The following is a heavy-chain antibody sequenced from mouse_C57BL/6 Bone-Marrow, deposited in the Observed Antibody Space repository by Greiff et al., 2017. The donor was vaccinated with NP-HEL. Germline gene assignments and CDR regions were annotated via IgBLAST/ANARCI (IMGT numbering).Heavy chain of an antibody. D-gene: IGHD1-1*01. J-gene: IGHJ1*03. V-gene: IGHV5-2*01. Sequence: EVQRVESGGGLVQPGESLKLSCESNEYEFPSHDMSWVRKTPEKRLELVAAINSDGGSTYYPDTMERRFILSRDNTKKTLYLQMHSMRSEDTALDYCARQNYGSSHWYFDVWGTGTTVTVSS. CDR2: INSDGGST. CDR1: EYEFPSHD. CDR3: ARQNYGSSHWYFDV.